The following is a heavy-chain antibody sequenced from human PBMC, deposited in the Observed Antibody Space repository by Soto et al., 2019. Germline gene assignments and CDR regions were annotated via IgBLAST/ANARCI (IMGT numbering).Heavy chain of an antibody. Sequence: QVQLVESGGGVVQPGRSLRLSCAASGFTFSSYGMHWVRQAPGKGLEWVAVISYDGSNKYYADSVKGRFTISRDNSKNTLYLQMNGLRAEDTAVYYCAKDSIRFLEWYADAFDIWGQGTMVTVSS. CDR2: ISYDGSNK. D-gene: IGHD3-3*01. J-gene: IGHJ3*02. CDR1: GFTFSSYG. V-gene: IGHV3-30*18. CDR3: AKDSIRFLEWYADAFDI.